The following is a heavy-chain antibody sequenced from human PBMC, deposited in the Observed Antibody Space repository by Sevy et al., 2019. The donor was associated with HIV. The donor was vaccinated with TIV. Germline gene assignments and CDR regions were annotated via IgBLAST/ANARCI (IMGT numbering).Heavy chain of an antibody. V-gene: IGHV4-38-2*02. D-gene: IGHD3-22*01. CDR3: ARDDYYDSSGSTSDYYYYYGMDV. Sequence: SETLSLTCTVSGYSISSGYYWGWIRQPPGKGLEWIGSIHHSGSTYYNPSLKSRVTISVDTSKNQFSLKLSSVTAADTAVYYCARDDYYDSSGSTSDYYYYYGMDVWGQGTTVTVSS. CDR2: IHHSGST. CDR1: GYSISSGYY. J-gene: IGHJ6*02.